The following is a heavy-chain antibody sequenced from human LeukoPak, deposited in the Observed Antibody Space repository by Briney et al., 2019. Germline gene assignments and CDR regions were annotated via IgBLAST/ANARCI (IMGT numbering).Heavy chain of an antibody. D-gene: IGHD1-26*01. V-gene: IGHV4-59*01. CDR3: ARATNPGLAIDY. J-gene: IGHJ4*02. CDR1: GGSISSYY. Sequence: PSETLSLTCTVSGGSISSYYWSWIRQPPGKGLEWIGYIYYSGSTNYNPSLKSRVTISVDTSMNQFSLKLSSVTAADTAVYYCARATNPGLAIDYWGQGTLVTVSS. CDR2: IYYSGST.